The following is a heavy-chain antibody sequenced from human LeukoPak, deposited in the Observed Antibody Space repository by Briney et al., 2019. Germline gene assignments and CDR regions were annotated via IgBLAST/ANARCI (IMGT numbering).Heavy chain of an antibody. CDR3: AKGDSSGYYDDAFDI. V-gene: IGHV3-30-3*01. J-gene: IGHJ3*02. D-gene: IGHD3-22*01. CDR2: ISYDGSNK. Sequence: GRSLRLSCAASGFTFSSYAMHWVRQAPGKGLEWVAVISYDGSNKYYADSVKGRFTISRDNSKNTLYLQMNSLRAEDTAVYYCAKGDSSGYYDDAFDIWGQGTMVTVSS. CDR1: GFTFSSYA.